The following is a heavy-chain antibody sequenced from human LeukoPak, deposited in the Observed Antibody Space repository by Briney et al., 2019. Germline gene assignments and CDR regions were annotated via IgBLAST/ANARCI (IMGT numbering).Heavy chain of an antibody. CDR1: GDSISNGDYY. CDR3: ARLTRSSGGYPYVFDI. J-gene: IGHJ3*02. CDR2: IYYSGAT. Sequence: PSQTLSHTCTVSGDSISNGDYYWSWIRQHTEKGLECIGHIYYSGATYYNPSLKSRLTISVDTPKSQFSLKLSSMTAADTAMYYCARLTRSSGGYPYVFDIGGQGIMVTVSS. D-gene: IGHD2-15*01. V-gene: IGHV4-30-4*08.